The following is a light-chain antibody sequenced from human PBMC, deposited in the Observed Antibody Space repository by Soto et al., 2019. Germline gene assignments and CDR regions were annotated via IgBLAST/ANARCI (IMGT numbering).Light chain of an antibody. J-gene: IGLJ2*01. CDR1: SSDVGGYNF. CDR2: DVS. V-gene: IGLV2-11*01. Sequence: QSALTQPRSVSGSPGQSVTISCTGTSSDVGGYNFVSWYQQHPGKAPKLMIYDVSERPSGVPDRFSGSKSGNTASLTISGLQAEDEADYYCCSYAGTEFLFGGGTKLTVL. CDR3: CSYAGTEFL.